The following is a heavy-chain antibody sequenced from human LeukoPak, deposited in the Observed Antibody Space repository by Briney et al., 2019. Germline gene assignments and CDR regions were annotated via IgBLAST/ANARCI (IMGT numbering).Heavy chain of an antibody. CDR2: ISSSSYI. D-gene: IGHD6-13*01. CDR1: GFTFSSYT. J-gene: IGHJ3*02. Sequence: GGSLRLSCAASGFTFSSYTMNWVRQAPGKGLEWVSSISSSSYIYYADSVKGRFTISRDNAKNSLYLQMNSLRAEDTAVYYCARAYSSSWSSHGAFDIWGQGTMVTVSS. CDR3: ARAYSSSWSSHGAFDI. V-gene: IGHV3-21*01.